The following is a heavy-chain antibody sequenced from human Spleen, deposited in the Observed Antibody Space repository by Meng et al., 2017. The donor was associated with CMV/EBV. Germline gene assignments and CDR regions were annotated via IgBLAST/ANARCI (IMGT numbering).Heavy chain of an antibody. CDR3: ASFPPPGKQWLVTDY. J-gene: IGHJ4*02. D-gene: IGHD6-19*01. Sequence: VQLQEPGSGLVKPSGALSLTCAVSGGSSSSSNWWSWVRQPPGKGLEWIGEIYHSGITNYNPSLKSRVTISVDKSKNQFSLKLSSVTAADTAVYYCASFPPPGKQWLVTDYWGQGTLVTVSS. V-gene: IGHV4-4*02. CDR2: IYHSGIT. CDR1: GGSSSSSNW.